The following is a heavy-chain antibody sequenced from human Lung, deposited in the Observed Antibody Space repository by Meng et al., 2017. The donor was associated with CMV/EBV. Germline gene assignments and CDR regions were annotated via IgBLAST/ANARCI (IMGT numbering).Heavy chain of an antibody. CDR2: IYYSGST. J-gene: IGHJ4*02. CDR1: GGSISSYY. CDR3: ARAPRYCSGGSCYSEWSFDY. Sequence: SETXSLXCTVSGGSISSYYWSWIRQPPGKGLEWIGYIYYSGSTNYNPSLKSRVTISVDTSKNQFSLKLSSVTAADTAVYYCARAPRYCSGGSCYSEWSFDYXGQGXLVTVSS. V-gene: IGHV4-59*01. D-gene: IGHD2-15*01.